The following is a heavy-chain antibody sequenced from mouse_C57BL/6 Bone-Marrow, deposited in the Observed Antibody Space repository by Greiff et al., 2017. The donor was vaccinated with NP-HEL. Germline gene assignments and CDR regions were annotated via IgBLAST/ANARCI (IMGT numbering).Heavy chain of an antibody. D-gene: IGHD2-1*01. V-gene: IGHV1-18*01. CDR2: INPNNGGT. CDR3: ARRGIYYGNPYYFDY. CDR1: GYTFTDYN. J-gene: IGHJ2*01. Sequence: VQLQQSGPELVKPGASVKIPCKASGYTFTDYNMDWVKQSHGKSLEWIGDINPNNGGTIYNQKFKGKATLTVDKSSSTAYMELRSLTSEDTAVYYWARRGIYYGNPYYFDYWGQGTTLTVSS.